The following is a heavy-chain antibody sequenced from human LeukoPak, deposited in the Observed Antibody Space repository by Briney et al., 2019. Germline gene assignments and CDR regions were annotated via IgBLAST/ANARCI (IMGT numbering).Heavy chain of an antibody. D-gene: IGHD2-21*02. V-gene: IGHV4-39*07. J-gene: IGHJ4*02. CDR3: ARDVNIVVVTATLGVFDY. CDR1: GGSTSSSSYY. Sequence: PSETLSLTCTVSGGSTSSSSYYWGWIRQPPGKGLEWIGSIYYSGSTYYNPSLKSRVTISVDTSKNQFSLKLSSVTAADTAVYYCARDVNIVVVTATLGVFDYWGQGTLVTVSS. CDR2: IYYSGST.